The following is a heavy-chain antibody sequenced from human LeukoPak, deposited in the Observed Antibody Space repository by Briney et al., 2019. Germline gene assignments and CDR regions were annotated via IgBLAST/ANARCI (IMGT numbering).Heavy chain of an antibody. CDR3: AVLHYYAMDV. CDR2: ISWNSGTK. Sequence: GGSLRLSCAASGFTFDDYAMHWVRQAPGKGLEWVSGISWNSGTKGYADSVKGRFIISRDNAKNSLYLQMNSLRGEDAALYYCAVLHYYAMDVWGQGTTVTISS. V-gene: IGHV3-9*01. D-gene: IGHD2-8*01. CDR1: GFTFDDYA. J-gene: IGHJ6*02.